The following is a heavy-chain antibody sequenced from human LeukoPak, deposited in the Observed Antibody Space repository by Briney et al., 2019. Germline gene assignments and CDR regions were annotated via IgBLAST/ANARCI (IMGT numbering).Heavy chain of an antibody. J-gene: IGHJ2*01. V-gene: IGHV1-18*01. D-gene: IGHD2-15*01. CDR1: GYTFTNYG. Sequence: GASVKLSCKASGYTFTNYGISWVRQAPGQGLEWMGWFSAYNGNTNYAQKLQGRVTLTTDTSTTTAYMELRSLRSDDTAVYYCARGGYCRGGGCSLSWIADWYFDLWGRGTLVTVSS. CDR2: FSAYNGNT. CDR3: ARGGYCRGGGCSLSWIADWYFDL.